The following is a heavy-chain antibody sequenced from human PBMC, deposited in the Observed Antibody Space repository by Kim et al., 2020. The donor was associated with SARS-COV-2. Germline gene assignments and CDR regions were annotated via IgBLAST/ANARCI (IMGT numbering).Heavy chain of an antibody. Sequence: SGPTLVNPTQTLTLTCTFSGFSLSTSGMCVSWIRQPPGKALEWLALIDWDDDKYYSTSLKTRLTISKDTSKNQVVLTMTNMDPVDTATYYCARMASNTTFGVVITYGMDVWGQGTTVTVSS. CDR3: ARMASNTTFGVVITYGMDV. CDR1: GFSLSTSGMC. J-gene: IGHJ6*02. D-gene: IGHD3-3*01. V-gene: IGHV2-70*01. CDR2: IDWDDDK.